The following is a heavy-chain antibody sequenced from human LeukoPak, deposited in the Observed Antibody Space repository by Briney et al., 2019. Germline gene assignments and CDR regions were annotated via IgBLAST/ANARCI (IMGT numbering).Heavy chain of an antibody. V-gene: IGHV4-31*03. D-gene: IGHD2-2*01. CDR1: GGSISSGGYY. CDR3: ARSRPAAHMYYFDY. J-gene: IGHJ4*02. CDR2: IYYSGST. Sequence: SETLSLTCTVSGGSISSGGYYWSWIRQHPGKGLEWIGYIYYSGSTYYNPSLKSRVTISVDTSRNQFSLKLSSVTAADTAVYYCARSRPAAHMYYFDYWGQGTLVTVSS.